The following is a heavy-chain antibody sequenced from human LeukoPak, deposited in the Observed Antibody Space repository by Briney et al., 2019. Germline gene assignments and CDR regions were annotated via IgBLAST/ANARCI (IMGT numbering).Heavy chain of an antibody. CDR3: ARGRDGYNYYYYYYMDV. D-gene: IGHD5-24*01. CDR2: MWYDGSIK. Sequence: GGSLRLSCAASGFTFSNYGLHWVRQAPGKGLEWLAIMWYDGSIKYYADSAKGRFTISRDNSKNTVFLQMNSLRAEDTAVYYCARGRDGYNYYYYYYMDVWGKGTTVTVSS. J-gene: IGHJ6*03. CDR1: GFTFSNYG. V-gene: IGHV3-33*02.